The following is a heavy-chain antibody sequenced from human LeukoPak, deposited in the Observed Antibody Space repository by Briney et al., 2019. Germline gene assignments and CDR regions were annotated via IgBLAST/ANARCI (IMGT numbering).Heavy chain of an antibody. D-gene: IGHD3-3*01. Sequence: ASVTVSFKASGYTFTSYGITWMRQAPGQGLEWMGWISTNNGNTNYVQKFQGRVTMTTDTSTSTAYMELRSLTSDDTAVYYCARDLEFPDYWGQGTLVTVSS. CDR2: ISTNNGNT. CDR1: GYTFTSYG. CDR3: ARDLEFPDY. J-gene: IGHJ4*02. V-gene: IGHV1-18*01.